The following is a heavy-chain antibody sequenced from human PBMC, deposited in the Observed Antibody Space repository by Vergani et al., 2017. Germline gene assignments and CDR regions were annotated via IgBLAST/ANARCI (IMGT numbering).Heavy chain of an antibody. J-gene: IGHJ4*02. D-gene: IGHD3-3*01. CDR3: ARHGGSGNYYHLFDS. CDR1: GDSVISTDYH. CDR2: MDYSGST. V-gene: IGHV4-39*01. Sequence: QVQLQESGPGLVKPSETLSLTCTVSGDSVISTDYHWGWIRQPPGKGLEWIGSMDYSGSTSYNPSLESRISISFETPKNQFSLRLTSVTAADTAVYYCARHGGSGNYYHLFDSWGQGTLVSVSS.